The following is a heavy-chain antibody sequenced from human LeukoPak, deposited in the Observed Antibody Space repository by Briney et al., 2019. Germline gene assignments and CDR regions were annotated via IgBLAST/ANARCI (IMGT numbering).Heavy chain of an antibody. J-gene: IGHJ6*03. D-gene: IGHD6-25*01. CDR3: ARFAAGGSYYYYMDV. CDR1: GFTFSSYT. Sequence: GGSLRLSCAASGFTFSSYTTNWVRQPPGKGLEWVSNIGTTSTTIYYADSVKGRFTISRDNAKNSLYLQINSLRADDTAVYYCARFAAGGSYYYYMDVWGKGTTVTVSS. CDR2: IGTTSTTI. V-gene: IGHV3-48*01.